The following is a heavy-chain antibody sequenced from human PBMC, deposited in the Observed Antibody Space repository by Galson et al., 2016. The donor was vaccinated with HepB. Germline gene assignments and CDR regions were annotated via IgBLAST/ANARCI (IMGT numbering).Heavy chain of an antibody. Sequence: FLRLSCAASGFTFSSSALSWVGQAPGKGVEWVSSNSDSGASTYYAASVRGRFPISRDNSKNNQDLQMKSLRVENTAVYYCTSQRVYGRLTSDWGQGTLVTVSS. CDR3: TSQRVYGRLTSD. CDR1: GFTFSSSA. J-gene: IGHJ4*02. D-gene: IGHD6-13*01. CDR2: NSDSGAST. V-gene: IGHV3-23*01.